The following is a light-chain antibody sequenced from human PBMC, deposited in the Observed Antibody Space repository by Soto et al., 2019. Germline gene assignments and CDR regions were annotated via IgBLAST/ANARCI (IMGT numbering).Light chain of an antibody. Sequence: IVLTQSPATLSLCPGERATLSCRASQSVSSYLAWYQQKPGQAPRLLIYDASNRATGIPARFSGSGSGTDFTLTISSLEPEDFAVYYCQQRSNWPPTFGQGTKADIK. V-gene: IGKV3-11*01. CDR3: QQRSNWPPT. J-gene: IGKJ1*01. CDR2: DAS. CDR1: QSVSSY.